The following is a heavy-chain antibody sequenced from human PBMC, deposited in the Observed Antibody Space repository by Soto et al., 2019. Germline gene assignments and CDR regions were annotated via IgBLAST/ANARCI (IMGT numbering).Heavy chain of an antibody. V-gene: IGHV3-53*01. J-gene: IGHJ3*02. Sequence: GGSLRLSCAASGFTVSDNYISWVRQTPGKGLEWVSVIYRGGATYYADSVTGRFTISRDGSQNTLHLQMNTLKTEDTAIYYCARGWQSGFDIWGQGTMVTVSS. CDR3: ARGWQSGFDI. CDR1: GFTVSDNY. CDR2: IYRGGAT. D-gene: IGHD1-26*01.